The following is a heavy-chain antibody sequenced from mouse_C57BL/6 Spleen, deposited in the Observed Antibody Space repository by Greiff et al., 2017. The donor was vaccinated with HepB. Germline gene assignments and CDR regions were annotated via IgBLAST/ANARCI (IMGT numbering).Heavy chain of an antibody. V-gene: IGHV2-6*01. J-gene: IGHJ3*01. Sequence: VQLQQSGPGLVAPSQSLSITCTVSGFSLTSYGVDWVRQSPGKGLEWLGVIWGVGSTNYNSALKSRLSISKDNSKSQVFLKMNSLQTDDTAMYYCASELTGKGPFAYWGQGTLVTVSA. CDR3: ASELTGKGPFAY. CDR1: GFSLTSYG. D-gene: IGHD4-1*01. CDR2: IWGVGST.